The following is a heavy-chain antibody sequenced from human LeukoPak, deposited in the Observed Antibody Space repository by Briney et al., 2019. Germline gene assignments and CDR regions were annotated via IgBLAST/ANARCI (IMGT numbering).Heavy chain of an antibody. CDR1: GGSISSYY. V-gene: IGHV4-59*08. J-gene: IGHJ5*02. D-gene: IGHD2-2*01. Sequence: SETLSLTCTVSGGSISSYYWSWIRQPPGKGLEWIGYIYYSGNTNYNPSLKSRVTISVDTSKNQFSLKVVSVTAADTAVYYCARHVVSFNWFDPWGQGTPVTVSP. CDR2: IYYSGNT. CDR3: ARHVVSFNWFDP.